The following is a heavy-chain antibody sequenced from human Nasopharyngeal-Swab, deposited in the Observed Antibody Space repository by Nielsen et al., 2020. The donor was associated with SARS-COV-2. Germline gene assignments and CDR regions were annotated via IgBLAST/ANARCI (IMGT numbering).Heavy chain of an antibody. Sequence: GGSLRLSCAASGFTFSSYWMSWVRQAPGKGLEWVANIKQDGSEKYYVDSVKGRFTISRDNAKNSLYLQMNSLRAEGTAVYYCARGTWYSSSGASYYYYYGMDVWGQGTTVTVSS. CDR1: GFTFSSYW. D-gene: IGHD6-13*01. CDR3: ARGTWYSSSGASYYYYYGMDV. J-gene: IGHJ6*02. V-gene: IGHV3-7*01. CDR2: IKQDGSEK.